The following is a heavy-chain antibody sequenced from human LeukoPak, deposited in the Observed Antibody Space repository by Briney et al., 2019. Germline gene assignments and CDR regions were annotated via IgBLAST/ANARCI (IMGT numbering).Heavy chain of an antibody. CDR2: IYWDDDK. CDR3: AHSCGGGNSAYFDY. J-gene: IGHJ4*02. Sequence: SGPTLVKPTQTLTLTCTFSGFSLSTSGVGVGWIRQPPGKALEWLALIYWDDDKRSSPSLKSRLTITKDTSKNQVVLTMTNMDPVDTATYYCAHSCGGGNSAYFDYWGQGTLVTVSS. CDR1: GFSLSTSGVG. V-gene: IGHV2-5*02. D-gene: IGHD4-23*01.